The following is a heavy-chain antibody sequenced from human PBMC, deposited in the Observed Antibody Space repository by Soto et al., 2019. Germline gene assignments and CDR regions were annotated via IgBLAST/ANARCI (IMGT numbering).Heavy chain of an antibody. CDR3: AKDSGPTYDFWSGYRAFDL. CDR2: ISGSGGST. J-gene: IGHJ3*01. D-gene: IGHD3-3*01. CDR1: GFTFSSYA. V-gene: IGHV3-23*01. Sequence: EVQLLESGGGLVQPGGSLRLSCAASGFTFSSYAMSWVRQAPGKGLEWVSAISGSGGSTYYADSVKGRFTISRDNPKNTLYLHMNSLRAEDTAVYYCAKDSGPTYDFWSGYRAFDLWGQGTMVTVSS.